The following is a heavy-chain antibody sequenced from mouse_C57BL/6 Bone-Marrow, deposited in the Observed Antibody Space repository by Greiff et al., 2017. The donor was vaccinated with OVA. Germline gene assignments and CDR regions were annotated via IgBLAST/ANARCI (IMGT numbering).Heavy chain of an antibody. CDR1: GYTFTSYW. V-gene: IGHV1-7*01. D-gene: IGHD1-1*01. J-gene: IGHJ2*01. CDR3: ARTDYYGSSY. Sequence: QVQLQQSGAELAKPGASVKLSCKASGYTFTSYWMHWVKQRPGQGLEWIGYINPSSGYTKYNQKFKDKAILTADKSSSTAYMQLSSLTYEDSAVYYCARTDYYGSSYWGQGTTLTVSS. CDR2: INPSSGYT.